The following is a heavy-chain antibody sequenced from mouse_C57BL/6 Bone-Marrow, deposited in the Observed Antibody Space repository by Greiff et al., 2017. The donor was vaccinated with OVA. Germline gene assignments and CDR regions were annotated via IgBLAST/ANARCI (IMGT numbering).Heavy chain of an antibody. CDR2: IDPENGAT. D-gene: IGHD2-3*01. Sequence: VQLQQSGAELVRPGASVKLSCTASGFNIKDDYMHWVKQRPEQGLEWIGWIDPENGATEYASKFQGKATITADTSSNTAYLQLSSLTSEDTAVYCTTTWGWLPPRDVDYWGQGTTVTVSS. J-gene: IGHJ4*01. CDR1: GFNIKDDY. V-gene: IGHV14-4*01. CDR3: TTWGWLPPRDVDY.